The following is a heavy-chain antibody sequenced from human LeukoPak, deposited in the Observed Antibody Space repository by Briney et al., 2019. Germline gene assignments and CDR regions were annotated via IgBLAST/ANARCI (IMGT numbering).Heavy chain of an antibody. Sequence: PSETLSLTCAVAADSFSSHCWAWIRQRPGKGLEWIGYLSFIGSTNYNTSLRSRVITSVDTSKNQFFLKLSSVTAAATALYYWALDLVTVTKGFDIWGDGTMVSVSS. J-gene: IGHJ3*02. CDR1: ADSFSSHC. CDR3: ALDLVTVTKGFDI. CDR2: LSFIGST. V-gene: IGHV4-59*11. D-gene: IGHD4-17*01.